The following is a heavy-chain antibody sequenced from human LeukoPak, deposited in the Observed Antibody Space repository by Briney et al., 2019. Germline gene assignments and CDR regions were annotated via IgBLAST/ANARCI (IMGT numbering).Heavy chain of an antibody. CDR3: AELGITMIGGV. Sequence: GGSLRLSCAASGFTFSGSAMHWVRQASGKGLEWVGRIRSKANSYATAYAASVKGRFTISRDDSKNMAYLQMNSLRAEDTAVYYCAELGITMIGGVWGKGTTVTISS. V-gene: IGHV3-73*01. CDR2: IRSKANSYAT. J-gene: IGHJ6*04. CDR1: GFTFSGSA. D-gene: IGHD3-10*02.